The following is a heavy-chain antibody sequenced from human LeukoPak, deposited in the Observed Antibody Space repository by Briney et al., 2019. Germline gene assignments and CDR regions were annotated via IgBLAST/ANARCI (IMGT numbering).Heavy chain of an antibody. Sequence: GGSLRLSCAASGFTFSSFGMHWVRRAPGKGLEWVAVIWFDGTKRYYADSVIGRFTISRDTSKSTLYLQMNRLRAEDTAVYYCVRENSGGSCVDFWGQGALVTVSS. CDR2: IWFDGTKR. D-gene: IGHD2-15*01. CDR3: VRENSGGSCVDF. J-gene: IGHJ4*02. V-gene: IGHV3-33*01. CDR1: GFTFSSFG.